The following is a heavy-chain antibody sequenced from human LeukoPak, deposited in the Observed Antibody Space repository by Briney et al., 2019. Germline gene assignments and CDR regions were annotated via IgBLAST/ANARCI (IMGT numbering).Heavy chain of an antibody. Sequence: ASVKVSCKASGYTFTGYYMHWVRQAPGQGLEWMGWINPNSGGTNYAQKFQGRVTMTRDTSISTAYMELSRLRSDDTAVYYCARDGIAAAGHYRLDYWGQGTLVTVSS. D-gene: IGHD6-13*01. CDR1: GYTFTGYY. V-gene: IGHV1-2*02. J-gene: IGHJ4*02. CDR3: ARDGIAAAGHYRLDY. CDR2: INPNSGGT.